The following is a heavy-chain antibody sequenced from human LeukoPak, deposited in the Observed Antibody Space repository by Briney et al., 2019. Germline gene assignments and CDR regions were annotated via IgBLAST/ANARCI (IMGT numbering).Heavy chain of an antibody. CDR3: ARLMLEKDAFDI. CDR2: INHTGSP. CDR1: GGSFSGFH. Sequence: PSETLSLTCTVYGGSFSGFHWSWIRQSPKGGLEWIGEINHTGSPNSDPSLKSRVTISGDTSKNQLSLKLRSVTAADTAVYYCARLMLEKDAFDIWGQGTMVTVSS. V-gene: IGHV4-34*01. D-gene: IGHD1-1*01. J-gene: IGHJ3*02.